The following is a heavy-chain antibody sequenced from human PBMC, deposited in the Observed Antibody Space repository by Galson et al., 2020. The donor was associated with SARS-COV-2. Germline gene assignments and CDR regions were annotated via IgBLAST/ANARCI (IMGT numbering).Heavy chain of an antibody. Sequence: GGSLRLSCAASGFTFSSYGMHWVRQAPGKGLEWVAFIRYDGSNKNYADSVKGRFTISRDNSKNTLYLQMNSLRAEDTAVYYCANDLAYCGGDCYSTLDYWGQGTLVTVSS. CDR2: IRYDGSNK. D-gene: IGHD2-21*02. CDR1: GFTFSSYG. J-gene: IGHJ4*02. V-gene: IGHV3-30*02. CDR3: ANDLAYCGGDCYSTLDY.